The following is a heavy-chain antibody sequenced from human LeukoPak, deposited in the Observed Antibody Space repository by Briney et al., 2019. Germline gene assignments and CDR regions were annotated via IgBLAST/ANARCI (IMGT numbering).Heavy chain of an antibody. CDR1: GDSISIYY. CDR2: IYDSGTT. V-gene: IGHV4-59*01. Sequence: SETLSLTCTVSGDSISIYYWNWIRQPPGKGLEWIGHIYDSGTTHYNPSLKSRVTISVDTSKNQFSLKLSSVTAADTAVYYCARDCSGGSCYPGWFDPWGQGTLVTVSS. CDR3: ARDCSGGSCYPGWFDP. D-gene: IGHD2-15*01. J-gene: IGHJ5*02.